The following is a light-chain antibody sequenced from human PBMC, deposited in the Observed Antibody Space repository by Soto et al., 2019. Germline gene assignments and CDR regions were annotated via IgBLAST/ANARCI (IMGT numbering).Light chain of an antibody. Sequence: QSVLTQPPSVSGAPGQRVTISCTGSSSNIGAGYDVHWYQQLPGTAPKLLIYGNSNRPSGVPDRFSGSKSGTSASLAITGLQADDEADYYCQSYDSSPSGSRVFGTGTKVTVL. CDR2: GNS. CDR3: QSYDSSPSGSRV. J-gene: IGLJ1*01. V-gene: IGLV1-40*01. CDR1: SSNIGAGYD.